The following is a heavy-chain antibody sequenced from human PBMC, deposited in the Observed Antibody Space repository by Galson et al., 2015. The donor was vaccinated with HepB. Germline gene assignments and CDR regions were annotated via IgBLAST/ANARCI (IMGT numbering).Heavy chain of an antibody. CDR1: GYTFTSYA. CDR3: ARGGYCSSTSCYPPLRAWFDP. D-gene: IGHD2-2*01. Sequence: SVKVSCKASGYTFTSYAMHWVRQAPGQRLEWMGWINAGNGNTKYSQKFQGRVTITRDTSASTAYMELSSLRSEDTAVYYCARGGYCSSTSCYPPLRAWFDPWGQGTLVTVSS. J-gene: IGHJ5*02. CDR2: INAGNGNT. V-gene: IGHV1-3*01.